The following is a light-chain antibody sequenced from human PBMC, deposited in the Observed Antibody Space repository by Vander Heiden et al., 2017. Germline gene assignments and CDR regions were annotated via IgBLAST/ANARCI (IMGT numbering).Light chain of an antibody. CDR2: DAS. Sequence: EIVLPQSPATLSLSPGERATLSCRASQSVSSYLAWYQQKPGQAPRLLIYDASNRATGIPARFSGSGSGTDFTLTTSSLEPEDFAVYYCQQRSNWYTFGQGTKLEIK. V-gene: IGKV3-11*01. CDR3: QQRSNWYT. CDR1: QSVSSY. J-gene: IGKJ2*01.